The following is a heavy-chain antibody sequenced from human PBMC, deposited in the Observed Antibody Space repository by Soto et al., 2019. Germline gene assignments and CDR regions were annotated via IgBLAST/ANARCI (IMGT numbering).Heavy chain of an antibody. Sequence: SETLSLTCTVSGGSISSYYWSWIRQPPGKGLEWIGYIYYSGSTNYNPSLKSRVTISVDTSKNQFSLKLSSVTAADTAVYYCAARGEYYYDSSGYYYGFDYWGQGTLVTVSS. D-gene: IGHD3-22*01. CDR1: GGSISSYY. J-gene: IGHJ4*02. CDR2: IYYSGST. V-gene: IGHV4-59*01. CDR3: AARGEYYYDSSGYYYGFDY.